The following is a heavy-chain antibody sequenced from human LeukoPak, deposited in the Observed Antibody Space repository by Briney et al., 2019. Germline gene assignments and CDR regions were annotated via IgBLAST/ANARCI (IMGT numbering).Heavy chain of an antibody. CDR1: GGSFSGYY. Sequence: PSETLSLTCAVYGGSFSGYYWSWLRQPPGKGLEWIGEINHSGSTNYNPSLRSRVTISVDTSKNQFSLKLSSVTAADTAVYYCARHDYYYGMDVWGQGTTVTVSS. CDR2: INHSGST. J-gene: IGHJ6*02. V-gene: IGHV4-34*01. CDR3: ARHDYYYGMDV.